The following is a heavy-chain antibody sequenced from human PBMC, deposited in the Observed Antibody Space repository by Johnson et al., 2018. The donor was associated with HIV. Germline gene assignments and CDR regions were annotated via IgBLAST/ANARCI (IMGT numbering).Heavy chain of an antibody. CDR2: ITYDGSNQ. J-gene: IGHJ3*02. V-gene: IGHV3-30*03. CDR3: AREGPYSSRWGAFDI. CDR1: GFTFSTYG. D-gene: IGHD6-13*01. Sequence: QVQLVESGGGVVQPGGSLRLPCAASGFTFSTYGMHWVRQAPGKGLEWVAVITYDGSNQYYGDSVKGRFTISRDNSKNTLYLQMNSLRAEDTAVYYCAREGPYSSRWGAFDIWGQGTMVTVSS.